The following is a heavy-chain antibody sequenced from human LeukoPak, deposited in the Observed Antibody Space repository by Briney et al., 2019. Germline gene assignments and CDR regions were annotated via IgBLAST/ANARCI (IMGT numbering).Heavy chain of an antibody. J-gene: IGHJ4*02. D-gene: IGHD2-2*01. V-gene: IGHV3-11*04. Sequence: PGGSLRLSCAASGFPFSDYYMSWIRHATGEGVEGVSYISSSGSTIYNADSANGRFNITRDNAKNSMYLQMNSLRAEDTAVYYCARGLPIVVVPAASDYWGQGTLVTVSS. CDR1: GFPFSDYY. CDR3: ARGLPIVVVPAASDY. CDR2: ISSSGSTI.